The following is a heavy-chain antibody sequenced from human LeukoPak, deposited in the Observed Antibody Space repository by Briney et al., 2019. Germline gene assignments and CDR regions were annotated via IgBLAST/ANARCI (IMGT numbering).Heavy chain of an antibody. J-gene: IGHJ5*02. CDR1: GYTFTGYY. Sequence: GASVKVSCKASGYTFTGYYMHWVRQAPGQGLEWMGWINPNSGGTNYAQKFQGRVTMTRDTSISTAYMELSRLRSDDTAVYYCARFHYGGNSGNNWFDPWGQGTLVTVSS. V-gene: IGHV1-2*02. D-gene: IGHD4-23*01. CDR2: INPNSGGT. CDR3: ARFHYGGNSGNNWFDP.